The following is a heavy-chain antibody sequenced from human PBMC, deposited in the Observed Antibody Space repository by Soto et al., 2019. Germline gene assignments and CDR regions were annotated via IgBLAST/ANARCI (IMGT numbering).Heavy chain of an antibody. J-gene: IGHJ4*02. D-gene: IGHD6-13*01. Sequence: PSETLSLTCTVSGGSVSSGSYYWSWIRQPPGKGLEWIGEINHSGSTNYNPSLKSRVTISVDTSKNQFSLKLSSVTAADTAVYYCARARAAGTGVDYWGQGTLVTVSS. V-gene: IGHV4-61*01. CDR1: GGSVSSGSYY. CDR3: ARARAAGTGVDY. CDR2: INHSGST.